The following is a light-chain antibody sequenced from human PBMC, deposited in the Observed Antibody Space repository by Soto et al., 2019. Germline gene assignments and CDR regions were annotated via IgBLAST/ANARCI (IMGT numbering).Light chain of an antibody. V-gene: IGKV3-15*01. Sequence: EIVMTQSPATLSVSPGESATLSCRASQSISSELAWYQQKPGQPPRLLIYGASTRATGVPARFTGSGSGSDFTRTISGLQSDDFAVYYCQQGHNWPLTFGQGTRLEI. CDR2: GAS. J-gene: IGKJ2*01. CDR1: QSISSE. CDR3: QQGHNWPLT.